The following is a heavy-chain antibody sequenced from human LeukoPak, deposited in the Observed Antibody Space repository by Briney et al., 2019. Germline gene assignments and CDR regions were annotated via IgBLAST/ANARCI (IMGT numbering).Heavy chain of an antibody. D-gene: IGHD2-2*01. Sequence: PSETLSLTCTVSGDSISSGTFYWGWVRQPPGKGLEWIGSIHYSGNTYYNPSLKSPVTISVDTSKNQFSLKLCSVTAADTAVYYCARTGYQSDAYFDYWGQGTLVTVSS. CDR1: GDSISSGTFY. V-gene: IGHV4-39*01. CDR2: IHYSGNT. J-gene: IGHJ4*02. CDR3: ARTGYQSDAYFDY.